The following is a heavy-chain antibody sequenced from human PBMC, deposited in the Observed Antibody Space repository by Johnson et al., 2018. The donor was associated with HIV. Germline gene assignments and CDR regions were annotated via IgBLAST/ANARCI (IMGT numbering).Heavy chain of an antibody. D-gene: IGHD6-13*01. CDR1: GFPFSSYG. CDR3: AKCIWGSSLIDAFDF. J-gene: IGHJ3*01. Sequence: VQLVESGGGVVQPGRSLRLSCTASGFPFSSYGMHWVRQAPGRGLEGVAVMWYDGSNKYYADSVKGRFTISRDNSKNTLYLQMNSLRAEDTAVYYCAKCIWGSSLIDAFDFWGQGTVVTVSS. V-gene: IGHV3-33*06. CDR2: MWYDGSNK.